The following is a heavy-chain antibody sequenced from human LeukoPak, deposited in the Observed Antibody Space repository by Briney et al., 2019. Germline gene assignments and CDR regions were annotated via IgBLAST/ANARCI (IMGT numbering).Heavy chain of an antibody. CDR1: GYTFTSYY. D-gene: IGHD3-22*01. CDR3: ARDQRKHSMIVVVIKWVFDAFDI. CDR2: INPSGGST. V-gene: IGHV1-46*01. Sequence: ASVKVSCKASGYTFTSYYMHWVRQAPGQGLEWMGIINPSGGSTSYAQKFQGRVTMTRDTSTSTVYMELSSLTSEDTAVYYCARDQRKHSMIVVVIKWVFDAFDIWGQGTMVTVSS. J-gene: IGHJ3*02.